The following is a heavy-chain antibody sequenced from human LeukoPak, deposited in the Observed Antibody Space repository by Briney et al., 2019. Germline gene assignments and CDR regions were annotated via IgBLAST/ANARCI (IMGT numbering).Heavy chain of an antibody. CDR3: ARTLVGATRPYYFDY. CDR1: GFTFSSYG. D-gene: IGHD1-26*01. CDR2: ISSSSSTI. V-gene: IGHV3-48*01. Sequence: PGGSLRLSCAASGFTFSSYGMSWVRQAPGKGLEWVSYISSSSSTIYYADSVKGRFTISRDNAKNSLYLQMNSLRAEDTAVYYCARTLVGATRPYYFDYWGQGTLVTVSS. J-gene: IGHJ4*02.